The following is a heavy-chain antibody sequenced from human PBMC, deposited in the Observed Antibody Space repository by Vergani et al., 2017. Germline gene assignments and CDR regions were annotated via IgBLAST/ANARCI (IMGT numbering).Heavy chain of an antibody. CDR2: ISSSGSTI. CDR1: GFTFSSYE. V-gene: IGHV3-48*03. D-gene: IGHD3-9*01. CDR3: ARSLDEPLYAFDI. J-gene: IGHJ3*02. Sequence: EVQLVESGGGLVQPGGSLRLSCAASGFTFSSYEMNWVRQAPGKGREWVSYISSSGSTIYYADSVQGRFTISRDNAKNSLYLQMNSLRAEDTAVYYCARSLDEPLYAFDIWGQGTMVTVSS.